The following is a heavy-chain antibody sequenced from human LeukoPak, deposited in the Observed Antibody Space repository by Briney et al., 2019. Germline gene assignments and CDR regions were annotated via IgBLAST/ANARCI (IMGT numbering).Heavy chain of an antibody. CDR2: VSLSDNI. D-gene: IGHD3-3*01. J-gene: IGHJ4*02. CDR1: GFTFSSYG. V-gene: IGHV3-23*01. CDR3: ARGVVIDY. Sequence: GGSLRLSCAASGFTFSSYGMTWVRQAPGKGLEWVSLVSLSDNIFYADSVKGRFTISRDNSKSTVHLQMDSLRVDDTAVYYCARGVVIDYWGQGTLVTVSS.